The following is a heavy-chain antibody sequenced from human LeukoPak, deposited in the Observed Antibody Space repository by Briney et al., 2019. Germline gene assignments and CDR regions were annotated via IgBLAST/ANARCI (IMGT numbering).Heavy chain of an antibody. CDR1: GGSFSGYY. V-gene: IGHV4-34*01. CDR2: INHSGST. D-gene: IGHD5-24*01. CDR3: ARGGRWLQYTFDY. J-gene: IGHJ4*02. Sequence: SETLSLTCAVYGGSFSGYYWSWIRQPPGKGREWIGEINHSGSTNYNPSLKSRVTISVDTSKNQFSLKLSSVTAADTAVYYCARGGRWLQYTFDYWGQGTLVTVSS.